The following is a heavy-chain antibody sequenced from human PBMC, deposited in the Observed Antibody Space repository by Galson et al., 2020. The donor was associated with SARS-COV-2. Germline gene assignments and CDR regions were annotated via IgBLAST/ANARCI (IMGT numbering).Heavy chain of an antibody. Sequence: GESLKISCKGSGYKFSNFWINWVRQMPGKGLEWMGKIDPSDSYTKYSPSFQGQVAMSADKSINTAFLQWTNLKGSDTATYYCAIQLDRRTQSNFWGQGTLVTVSS. CDR3: AIQLDRRTQSNF. CDR1: GYKFSNFW. D-gene: IGHD1-1*01. V-gene: IGHV5-10-1*01. J-gene: IGHJ4*02. CDR2: IDPSDSYT.